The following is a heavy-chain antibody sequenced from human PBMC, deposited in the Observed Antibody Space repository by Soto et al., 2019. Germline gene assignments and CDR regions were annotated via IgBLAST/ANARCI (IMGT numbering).Heavy chain of an antibody. Sequence: GASVKVSCKASGGTFSSYAISWVRQAPGQGLEWMGGIIPIFGTANYAQKFQGRVTITADESTSTAYMELSSLRSEDTAVYYCARVFRPPSYYFDFWGQGNLVTVSS. CDR3: ARVFRPPSYYFDF. J-gene: IGHJ4*02. CDR1: GGTFSSYA. CDR2: IIPIFGTA. V-gene: IGHV1-69*13.